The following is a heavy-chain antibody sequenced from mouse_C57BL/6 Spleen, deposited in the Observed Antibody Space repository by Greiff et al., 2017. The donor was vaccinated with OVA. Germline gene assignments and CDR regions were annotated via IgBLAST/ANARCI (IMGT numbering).Heavy chain of an antibody. CDR1: GYAFTNYL. CDR3: ARGGDYDDYWYFDV. J-gene: IGHJ1*03. Sequence: QVHVKQSGAELVRPGTSVKVSCKASGYAFTNYLIEWVKQRPGQGLEWIGVINPGSGGTNYNEKFKGKATLTADKSSSTAYMQLSSLTSEDSAVYFCARGGDYDDYWYFDVWGTGTTVTVSS. V-gene: IGHV1-54*01. CDR2: INPGSGGT. D-gene: IGHD2-4*01.